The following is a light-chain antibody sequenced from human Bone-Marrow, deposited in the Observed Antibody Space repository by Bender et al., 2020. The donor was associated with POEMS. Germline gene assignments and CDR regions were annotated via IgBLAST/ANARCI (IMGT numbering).Light chain of an antibody. Sequence: QSALTQPASVSGSPGQSITIPCTGTTSDVGGYNYVSWYQQHPGKAPKLMIYDVSHRPSGVSNRFSGSKSGNTASLTISGLQADDEADYYCCSYTSSSTLFGGGTKLTVL. V-gene: IGLV2-14*01. J-gene: IGLJ2*01. CDR1: TSDVGGYNY. CDR2: DVS. CDR3: CSYTSSSTL.